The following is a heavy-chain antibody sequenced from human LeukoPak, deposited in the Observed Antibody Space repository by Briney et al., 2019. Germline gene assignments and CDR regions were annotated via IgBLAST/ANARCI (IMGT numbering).Heavy chain of an antibody. V-gene: IGHV3-23*01. CDR1: GFTSSSYG. D-gene: IGHD6-19*01. CDR2: ISGSGGST. J-gene: IGHJ4*02. CDR3: AKDLRQWLVYFDY. Sequence: PGGSLRLSCAASGFTSSSYGMSWVRQAPGKGLEWVSAISGSGGSTYYADSVKGRFTISRDNSKNTLYLQMNSLRAEDTAVYYCAKDLRQWLVYFDYWGQGTLVTVSS.